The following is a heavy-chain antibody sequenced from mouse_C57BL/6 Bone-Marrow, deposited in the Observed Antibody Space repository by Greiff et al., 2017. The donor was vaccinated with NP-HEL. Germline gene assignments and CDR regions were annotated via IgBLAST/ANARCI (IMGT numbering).Heavy chain of an antibody. CDR1: GFTFSSYA. CDR2: ISDGGSYT. CDR3: ARDHWYFDV. Sequence: EVQVVESGGGLVKPGGSLKLSCAASGFTFSSYAMSWVRQTPEKRLEWVATISDGGSYTYYPDNVKGRFTISRDNAKNNLYLQMSHLKSEDTAMYYCARDHWYFDVWGTGTTVTVSS. J-gene: IGHJ1*03. V-gene: IGHV5-4*01.